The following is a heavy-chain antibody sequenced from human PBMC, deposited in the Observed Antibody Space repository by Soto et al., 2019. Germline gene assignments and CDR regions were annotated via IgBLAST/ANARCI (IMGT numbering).Heavy chain of an antibody. CDR1: GDSVSSKSVS. CDR3: ARKTVPAAFDI. J-gene: IGHJ3*02. CDR2: TYYRSKWYN. V-gene: IGHV6-1*01. Sequence: SQTLSLTCAISGDSVSSKSVSWNWIRQSPSRGLEWLGRTYYRSKWYNDYAVSVRSRITMNPDTSKNQFSLQLSSVTPEDTAVYYCARKTVPAAFDIWGQGTMVTVS. D-gene: IGHD6-19*01.